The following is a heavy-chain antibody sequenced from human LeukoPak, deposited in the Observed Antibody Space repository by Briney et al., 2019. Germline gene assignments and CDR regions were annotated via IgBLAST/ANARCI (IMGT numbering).Heavy chain of an antibody. J-gene: IGHJ6*02. V-gene: IGHV4-59*01. CDR2: IYYSGST. Sequence: SETLSLTCTVSGGSISSYYWSWIRQPPGKGREWVGYIYYSGSTNYNPSLKSRVTISVDTSKNQFSLKLSSVTAADTAVYYCARSMVRGVIYGMDVWGQGTTVTVSS. CDR3: ARSMVRGVIYGMDV. CDR1: GGSISSYY. D-gene: IGHD3-10*01.